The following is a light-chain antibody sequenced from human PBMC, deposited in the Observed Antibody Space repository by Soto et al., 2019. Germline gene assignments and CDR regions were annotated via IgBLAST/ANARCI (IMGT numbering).Light chain of an antibody. Sequence: QSGLTQPHSVSGSPGQSVTISCTGTNSDVGRYNSVSWYQQLPGKAPKIIISAVRQRPSGVPDRFSGSKSGNTASLTISGLQADDEADYFCFSYTANDNWVFGGGTKVTVL. CDR3: FSYTANDNWV. J-gene: IGLJ3*02. V-gene: IGLV2-11*01. CDR1: NSDVGRYNS. CDR2: AVR.